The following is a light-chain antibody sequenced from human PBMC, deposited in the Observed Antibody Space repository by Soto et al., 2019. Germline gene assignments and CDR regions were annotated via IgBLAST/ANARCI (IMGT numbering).Light chain of an antibody. CDR3: QQNQDIPPT. V-gene: IGKV1-39*01. CDR1: QSIDTY. Sequence: DIQMTQSPSSLSASVGDRVTVTCRASQSIDTYLNWYQQRPGQAPKLLIYVASTLQSGVPSRFSRSGSGTHFTLTISSLQPEDFATYYCQQNQDIPPTFGQGTRVERK. CDR2: VAS. J-gene: IGKJ1*01.